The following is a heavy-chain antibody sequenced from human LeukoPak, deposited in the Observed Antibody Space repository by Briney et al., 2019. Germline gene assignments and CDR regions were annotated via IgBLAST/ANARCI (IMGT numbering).Heavy chain of an antibody. D-gene: IGHD6-19*01. J-gene: IGHJ4*02. CDR1: GGSFSGYY. Sequence: SETLSLTCAVYGGSFSGYYWSWIRQPPGKGLEWIGEINHSGSTNYNPSLKSRVTISVDTSKNQFSPKLSSVTATDTAVYYCARGYTSGWVTSLDYWGQGTLVTVSS. CDR2: INHSGST. V-gene: IGHV4-34*01. CDR3: ARGYTSGWVTSLDY.